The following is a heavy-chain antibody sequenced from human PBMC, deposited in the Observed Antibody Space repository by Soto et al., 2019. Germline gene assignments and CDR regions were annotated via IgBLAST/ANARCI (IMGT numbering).Heavy chain of an antibody. CDR2: IYYSGST. Sequence: PSETLSLTCTVSGGSISSYYWSWIRQPPGKGLEWIGYIYYSGSTNYNPSLKSRVTISVDTSKNQFSLKLSSVTAADTAVYYCASGFLYCSGGSCPFDYWGQGTLVTVS. CDR3: ASGFLYCSGGSCPFDY. J-gene: IGHJ4*02. D-gene: IGHD2-15*01. CDR1: GGSISSYY. V-gene: IGHV4-59*01.